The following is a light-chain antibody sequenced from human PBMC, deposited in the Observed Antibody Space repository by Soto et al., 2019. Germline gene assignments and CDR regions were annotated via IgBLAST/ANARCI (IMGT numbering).Light chain of an antibody. Sequence: DILMTQSPDSLAVSLGERATINCKYSQSVLYSSNNKNYLAWYQQKPGQPPKLLIYWASTRESGVPDRFSGSGSGTDFTLTISSLQAEDVAVYYCQQYYSTLRTFGQGTKVDIK. CDR3: QQYYSTLRT. J-gene: IGKJ1*01. CDR2: WAS. V-gene: IGKV4-1*01. CDR1: QSVLYSSNNKNY.